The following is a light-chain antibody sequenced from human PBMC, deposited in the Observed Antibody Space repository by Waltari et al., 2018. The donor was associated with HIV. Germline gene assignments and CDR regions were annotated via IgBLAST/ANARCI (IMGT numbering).Light chain of an antibody. J-gene: IGLJ2*01. CDR2: YDS. Sequence: SYVLTQPPSVSVAPGKTARITCGGNNIGSKSVHWYQQKPGQAPVLVIYYDSDRPSGIPERFSGSNSGNTATLTISRVEAGDEADYYCQVWDSSSAERVFGGGTKLTVL. CDR3: QVWDSSSAERV. V-gene: IGLV3-21*04. CDR1: NIGSKS.